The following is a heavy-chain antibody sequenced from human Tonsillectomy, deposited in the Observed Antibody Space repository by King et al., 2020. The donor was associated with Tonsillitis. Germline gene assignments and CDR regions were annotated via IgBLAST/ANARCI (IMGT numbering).Heavy chain of an antibody. V-gene: IGHV4-39*01. CDR1: VGSISSSSYY. J-gene: IGHJ5*02. CDR3: AREGAKVRYSVNWFDP. Sequence: QLQESGPGLVKPSETLSLTCTVSVGSISSSSYYWGWLRQPPGKGLEWIGSIYYSGSSYYNPSLKSQVTISVDTSKNQFSLKLSSVTAADTAVYYCAREGAKVRYSVNWFDPWGQGTLVTVSS. CDR2: IYYSGSS. D-gene: IGHD3-9*01.